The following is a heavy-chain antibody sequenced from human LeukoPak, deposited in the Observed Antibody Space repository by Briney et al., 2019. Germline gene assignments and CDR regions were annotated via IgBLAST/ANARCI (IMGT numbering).Heavy chain of an antibody. D-gene: IGHD1-14*01. CDR1: GFTFSSYA. CDR3: ARVGTWGAFDI. CDR2: INSDGSST. V-gene: IGHV3-74*01. Sequence: GGSLRLSCAASGFTFSSYAMSWVRQAPGKGLVWVSRINSDGSSTSYADSVKGRFTISRDNAKNTLYLQMNSLRAEDTAVYYCARVGTWGAFDIWGQGTMVTVSS. J-gene: IGHJ3*02.